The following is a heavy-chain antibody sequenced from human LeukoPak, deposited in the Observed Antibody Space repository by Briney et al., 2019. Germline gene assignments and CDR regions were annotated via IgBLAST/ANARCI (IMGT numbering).Heavy chain of an antibody. D-gene: IGHD3-10*01. CDR2: IYDSGNT. V-gene: IGHV4-39*01. CDR1: GVSMSSSPYY. J-gene: IGHJ4*02. Sequence: SETLSLTCTVSGVSMSSSPYYWGWIRQPPGKGLEWIGTIYDSGNTNYSPSLRSRLTISVDTSRNQFSLKLSSVTAADTAVYYCARGSPFFPFDYWGQGTLVTVSS. CDR3: ARGSPFFPFDY.